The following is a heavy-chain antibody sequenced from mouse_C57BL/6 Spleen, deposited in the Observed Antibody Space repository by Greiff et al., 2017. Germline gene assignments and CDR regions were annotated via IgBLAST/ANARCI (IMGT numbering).Heavy chain of an antibody. D-gene: IGHD1-1*01. V-gene: IGHV1-84*01. CDR3: ARSKYYGSSYEGYFDV. CDR1: GYTFTDYY. CDR2: IYPGSGNT. Sequence: VQLQQSGPELVKPGASVKISCKASGYTFTDYYINWVKQRPGQGLEWIGWIYPGSGNTKYNEKFKGKATLTVDTSSSTAYMQLSSLTSEDSAVXFCARSKYYGSSYEGYFDVWGTGTTVTVSS. J-gene: IGHJ1*03.